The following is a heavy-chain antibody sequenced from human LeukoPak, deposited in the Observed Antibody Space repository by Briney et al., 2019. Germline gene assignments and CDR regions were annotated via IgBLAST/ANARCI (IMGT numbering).Heavy chain of an antibody. J-gene: IGHJ4*02. CDR3: AAEDYGDYLRDY. V-gene: IGHV1-2*04. Sequence: GASVKVSCKASGNTFTGYYMHWVRQAPGQGLEWMGWINPNSGGTNYAQKFQGWVTMTRDTSISTAYMELSRLRSEDTAVYYCAAEDYGDYLRDYWGQGTLVTVSS. D-gene: IGHD4-17*01. CDR1: GNTFTGYY. CDR2: INPNSGGT.